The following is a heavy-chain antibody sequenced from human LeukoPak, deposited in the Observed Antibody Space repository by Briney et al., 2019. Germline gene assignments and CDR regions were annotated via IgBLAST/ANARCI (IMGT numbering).Heavy chain of an antibody. CDR1: GGSVSSGSYY. D-gene: IGHD5-18*01. CDR3: ARYTAIHYYMDV. Sequence: TSSETLSLTCTVSGGSVSSGSYYWSWIRQPPANGLEWIGYIYYSGSTNYNPSLKSRVTISVDTSKNQFSLKLSSVTAADTAVYYCARYTAIHYYMDVWAKGPRSPSP. J-gene: IGHJ6*03. V-gene: IGHV4-61*01. CDR2: IYYSGST.